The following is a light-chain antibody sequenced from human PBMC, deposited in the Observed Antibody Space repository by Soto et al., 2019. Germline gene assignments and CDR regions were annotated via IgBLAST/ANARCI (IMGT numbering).Light chain of an antibody. CDR2: DVS. V-gene: IGLV2-14*01. J-gene: IGLJ2*01. CDR3: SSYTSISTVV. Sequence: QSALTQPASVSGSPGQSITISCTGTSSDVGGYNYVSWYQQHPGKAPKLIIYDVSYRPSGVSNRFSGSKSGNTSSLTISGLQAEDEADYYCSSYTSISTVVFGGGTKLTV. CDR1: SSDVGGYNY.